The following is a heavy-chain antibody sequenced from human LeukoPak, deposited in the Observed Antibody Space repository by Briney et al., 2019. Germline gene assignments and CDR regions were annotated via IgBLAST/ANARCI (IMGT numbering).Heavy chain of an antibody. J-gene: IGHJ4*02. D-gene: IGHD2-21*01. CDR2: TSSSDAGT. Sequence: GGSLRLSCAASGFTLSTYAMSWVRQTPGKGREWVAATSSSDAGTYHADSGRGRFTISRDNSKNTLYLQMNSLRAEDAAVYFCAKAPVTSCRGAYCYPFDSWGQGTLVTVSS. CDR1: GFTLSTYA. CDR3: AKAPVTSCRGAYCYPFDS. V-gene: IGHV3-23*01.